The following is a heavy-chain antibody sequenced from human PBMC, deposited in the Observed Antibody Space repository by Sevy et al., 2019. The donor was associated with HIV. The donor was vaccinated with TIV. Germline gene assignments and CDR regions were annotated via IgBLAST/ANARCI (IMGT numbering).Heavy chain of an antibody. CDR2: IYYSGST. Sequence: SETLSLTCTVSGGSISSYYWSWIRQPPGKGLEWIGYIYYSGSTNYNPSLKSGVTISVDTSKNQFSLKLCSVTAADTAVYYCARGTYDSSGYYYVSYYFDYWGQGTLVTVSS. V-gene: IGHV4-59*01. J-gene: IGHJ4*02. CDR1: GGSISSYY. D-gene: IGHD3-22*01. CDR3: ARGTYDSSGYYYVSYYFDY.